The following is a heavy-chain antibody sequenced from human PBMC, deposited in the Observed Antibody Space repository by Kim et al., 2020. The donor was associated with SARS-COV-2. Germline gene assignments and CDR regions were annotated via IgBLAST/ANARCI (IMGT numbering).Heavy chain of an antibody. J-gene: IGHJ3*02. D-gene: IGHD1-26*01. V-gene: IGHV3-15*01. CDR2: IKSKTDGGTT. CDR1: GFTFSNAW. CDR3: YAGSPSRWLVAFNI. Sequence: GGSLRLSCAASGFTFSNAWMSWVRQAPGKGLEWVGRIKSKTDGGTTDYAAPVKGRFTISRDDSKNTLFLQMNSLKTEDTAMYYCYAGSPSRWLVAFNIWGQGTMVTVSS.